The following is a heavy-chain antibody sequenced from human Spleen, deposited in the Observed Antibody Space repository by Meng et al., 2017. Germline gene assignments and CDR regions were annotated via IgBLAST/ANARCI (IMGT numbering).Heavy chain of an antibody. CDR3: ARDASYGSGSYVY. CDR2: INHSGST. Sequence: QLQACDAGLFKPPDTLALPCVVMGGSFSDYYWSWIRQPPGKGLEWIGEINHSGSTNYNPSLESRATISVDTSQNNLSLKLSSVTAADTAVYYCARDASYGSGSYVYWGQGTLVTVSS. D-gene: IGHD3-10*01. V-gene: IGHV4-34*01. J-gene: IGHJ4*02. CDR1: GGSFSDYY.